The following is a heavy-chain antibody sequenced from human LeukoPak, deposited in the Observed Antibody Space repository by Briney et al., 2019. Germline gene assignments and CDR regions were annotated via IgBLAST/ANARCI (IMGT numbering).Heavy chain of an antibody. CDR1: GFTFIDYS. Sequence: PGRSLRLSCAASGFTFIDYSMIWSRQAPGKGLEWVSYISSSSSYTNYADSVKGRFTISRDNAKNSLYLQMNSLRAEDTAVYYCARSPRSKESNPHYYYYNGMEDWGQGTTVTVSS. CDR2: ISSSSSYT. J-gene: IGHJ6*02. CDR3: ARSPRSKESNPHYYYYNGMED. D-gene: IGHD2/OR15-2a*01. V-gene: IGHV3-11*06.